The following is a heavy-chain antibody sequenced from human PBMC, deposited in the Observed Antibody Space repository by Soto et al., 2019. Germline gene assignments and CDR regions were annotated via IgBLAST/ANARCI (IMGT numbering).Heavy chain of an antibody. V-gene: IGHV4-34*01. CDR3: ARSAYGNRQIYYYYYGMDV. J-gene: IGHJ6*02. Sequence: SETLSLTCAVYGGSFSGYYWSWIRQPPGKGLEWIGEINHSGSTNYNPSLKSRVTISVDTSKNQFSLKLSSVTAADPAVYYCARSAYGNRQIYYYYYGMDVWGQGTTVTVSS. D-gene: IGHD4-4*01. CDR1: GGSFSGYY. CDR2: INHSGST.